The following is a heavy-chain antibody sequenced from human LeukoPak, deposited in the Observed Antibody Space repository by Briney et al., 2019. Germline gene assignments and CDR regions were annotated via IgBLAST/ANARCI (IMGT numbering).Heavy chain of an antibody. CDR2: IRYDGSNK. J-gene: IGHJ6*03. Sequence: PGGSLRLSCTASGFTFSNYWMSWVRQAPGKGLEWVAFIRYDGSNKYYADSVKGRFTISRDNSKNTLYLQMNSLRAEDTAVYYCAKGGYSSSWYYYYYMDVWGKGTTVTVSS. V-gene: IGHV3-30*02. D-gene: IGHD6-13*01. CDR1: GFTFSNYW. CDR3: AKGGYSSSWYYYYYMDV.